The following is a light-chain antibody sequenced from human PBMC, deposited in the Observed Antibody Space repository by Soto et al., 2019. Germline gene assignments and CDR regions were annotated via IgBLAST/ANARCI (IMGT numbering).Light chain of an antibody. CDR3: CSYAGSGTSV. Sequence: QSALTQPRSVSGSPGQSVTVSCTGTRSDVGGYNYVSWYQQHPGKAPRLMIYDVSKRPSGVPDRFSGSKSGNTASLTISGLQAEDEADYYCCSYAGSGTSVFGGGTKLTVL. CDR1: RSDVGGYNY. CDR2: DVS. V-gene: IGLV2-11*01. J-gene: IGLJ2*01.